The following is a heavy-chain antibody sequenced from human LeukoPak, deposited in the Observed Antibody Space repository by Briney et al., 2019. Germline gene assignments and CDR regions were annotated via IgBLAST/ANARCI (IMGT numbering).Heavy chain of an antibody. CDR2: ISSSSSHI. CDR3: ARAAMITFGGVINDY. V-gene: IGHV3-21*01. D-gene: IGHD3-16*02. Sequence: GGSLRLSCAASGFTFSSYSMNWVRQAPGKGLEWVSSISSSSSHIYYADSVKGRFTISRDNAKNSLYLQMNSLRAEDTAVYYCARAAMITFGGVINDYWGQGTLVTVSS. J-gene: IGHJ4*02. CDR1: GFTFSSYS.